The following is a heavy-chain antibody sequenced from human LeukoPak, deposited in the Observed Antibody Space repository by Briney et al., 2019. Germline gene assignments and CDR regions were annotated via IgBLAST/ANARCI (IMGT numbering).Heavy chain of an antibody. V-gene: IGHV3-11*04. Sequence: PGGSLRLSCAASGFTFSDYYMSWIRQAPGKGLEWVSYISSSGSMISDADSVKGRFTISRDNSKNTLYLQMNSLRAEDTAVYYCARDLGYCSGGSCSAWFDPWGQGTLVTVSS. CDR2: ISSSGSMI. CDR3: ARDLGYCSGGSCSAWFDP. CDR1: GFTFSDYY. J-gene: IGHJ5*02. D-gene: IGHD2-15*01.